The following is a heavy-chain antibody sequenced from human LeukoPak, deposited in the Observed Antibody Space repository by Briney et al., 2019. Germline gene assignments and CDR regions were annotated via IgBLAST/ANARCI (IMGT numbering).Heavy chain of an antibody. J-gene: IGHJ4*02. D-gene: IGHD3-3*01. CDR2: TNRDGSST. V-gene: IGHV3-74*01. CDR3: ARDSVEWYIFDY. CDR1: GFTFSSYW. Sequence: GRSLRLSCAASGFTFSSYWMHWVRHAPGKGPVWVARTNRDGSSTAYADSVKGRFTISKDNATNTLYLLMNSLRAEDTAVYYCARDSVEWYIFDYWGQGTLVTVSS.